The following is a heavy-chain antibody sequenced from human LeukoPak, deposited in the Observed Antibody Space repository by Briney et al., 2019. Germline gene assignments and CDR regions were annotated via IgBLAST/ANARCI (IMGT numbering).Heavy chain of an antibody. J-gene: IGHJ3*02. CDR2: IYYSGGI. D-gene: IGHD4-17*01. Sequence: PSETLSLTCAVSGYSISSSNYWAWIRQPPGKGLEWIGHIYYSGGIYYNPSRKSRVTMSVDTSKNQFSLKLSSVTAVDTAVYYCARKATTGPTKAAFDIWGQGTMVTVSS. CDR3: ARKATTGPTKAAFDI. CDR1: GYSISSSNY. V-gene: IGHV4-28*05.